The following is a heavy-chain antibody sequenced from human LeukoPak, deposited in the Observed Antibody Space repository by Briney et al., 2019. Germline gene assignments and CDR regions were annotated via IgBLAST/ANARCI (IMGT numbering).Heavy chain of an antibody. CDR2: ISYSGTST. J-gene: IGHJ4*02. CDR1: GFTFSSYA. CDR3: AGDPRYCTGTSCYF. Sequence: GGSLRLSCAASGFTFSSYAMSWVRQAPGKGLEWVSAISYSGTSTFYADSVKGRFTISRDNSKNTLYLQMNSLRAEDTAIYYCAGDPRYCTGTSCYFWGQGTLVTVSS. D-gene: IGHD2-2*01. V-gene: IGHV3-23*01.